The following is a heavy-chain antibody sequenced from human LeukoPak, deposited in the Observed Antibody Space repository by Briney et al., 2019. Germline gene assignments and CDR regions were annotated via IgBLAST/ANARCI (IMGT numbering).Heavy chain of an antibody. J-gene: IGHJ3*02. CDR2: MKEDGSEI. V-gene: IGHV3-7*01. CDR3: ARGVYAFDI. CDR1: GFTVSSNY. Sequence: PGGSLRLSCAASGFTVSSNYMTWVRQAPGKGLEWVAYMKEDGSEIYYVDSVKGRFTISRDNAKNSLFLQMNSLRAEDTAVYYCARGVYAFDIWGQGTMVTVSS.